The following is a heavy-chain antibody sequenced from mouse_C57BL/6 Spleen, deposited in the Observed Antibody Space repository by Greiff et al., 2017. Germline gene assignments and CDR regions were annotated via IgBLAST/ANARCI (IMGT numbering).Heavy chain of an antibody. J-gene: IGHJ1*03. CDR1: GYTFTDYE. CDR2: IDPETGGT. CDR3: TRSYYGSRDWYFDV. V-gene: IGHV1-15*01. D-gene: IGHD1-1*01. Sequence: QVQLKESGAELVRPGASVTLSCKASGYTFTDYEMHWVKQTPVHGLEWIGAIDPETGGTAYNQKFKGKAILTADKSSSTAYMELRSLTSEDSAVYYCTRSYYGSRDWYFDVWGTGTTVTVSS.